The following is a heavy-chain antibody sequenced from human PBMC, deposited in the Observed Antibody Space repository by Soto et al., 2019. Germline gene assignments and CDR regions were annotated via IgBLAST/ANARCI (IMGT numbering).Heavy chain of an antibody. CDR3: AREAAAGTLDY. CDR1: GYTFTTYG. V-gene: IGHV1-18*01. Sequence: QVQLVQSGAEVKKPGASVKVSCKASGYTFTTYGISWVRQAPGQGLEWRGGISAYNGNTNYAQKLQARVTMTTDTSTSTAYMELSSLRSDDTAVYYGAREAAAGTLDYWGQGTLVTVSS. CDR2: ISAYNGNT. D-gene: IGHD6-13*01. J-gene: IGHJ4*02.